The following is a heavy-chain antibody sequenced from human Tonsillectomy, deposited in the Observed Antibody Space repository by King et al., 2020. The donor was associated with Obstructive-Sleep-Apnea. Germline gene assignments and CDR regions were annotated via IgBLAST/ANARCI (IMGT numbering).Heavy chain of an antibody. CDR3: ARGFLAVAGTFDY. J-gene: IGHJ4*02. Sequence: VQLVESGGGLVQPGGSLSLSCAASGFTFSSYAMHWVRQAPGKGLEYVSALSSNGGRLYYSNSVQGRCPISRDNSKNTLYLQMCSLRAEDMAVYYCARGFLAVAGTFDYWGQGTLVTVSS. V-gene: IGHV3-64*01. D-gene: IGHD6-19*01. CDR1: GFTFSSYA. CDR2: LSSNGGRL.